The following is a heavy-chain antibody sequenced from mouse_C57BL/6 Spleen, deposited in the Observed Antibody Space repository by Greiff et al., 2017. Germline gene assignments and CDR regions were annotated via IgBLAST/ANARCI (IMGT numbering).Heavy chain of an antibody. J-gene: IGHJ1*03. CDR2: INPNNGGT. CDR1: GYTFTDYN. CDR3: ARGGNPYDCYHWYSDV. Sequence: EVQLQQSGPELVKPGASVKIPCKASGYTFTDYNMDWVKQSHGKSLEWIGDINPNNGGTIYNQKFKGKATLTVDKSSSTAYMELRSLTSEDTAVYYCARGGNPYDCYHWYSDVWGTGTTVSVSS. V-gene: IGHV1-18*01. D-gene: IGHD2-3*01.